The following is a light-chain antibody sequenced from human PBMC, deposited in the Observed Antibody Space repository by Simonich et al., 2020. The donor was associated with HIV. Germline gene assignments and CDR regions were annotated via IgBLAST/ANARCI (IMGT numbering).Light chain of an antibody. Sequence: QSALTQPASVSGSPGQSITISCTGTSSAVGVYNYVSWYQQHPDKAPKLMIYDVSKQPSGDSIRFSGSKSGNTASLTISGLQAEDAADYYCSSYTSSSTLVFGGGTKLTVL. V-gene: IGLV2-14*01. CDR3: SSYTSSSTLV. CDR2: DVS. CDR1: SSAVGVYNY. J-gene: IGLJ3*02.